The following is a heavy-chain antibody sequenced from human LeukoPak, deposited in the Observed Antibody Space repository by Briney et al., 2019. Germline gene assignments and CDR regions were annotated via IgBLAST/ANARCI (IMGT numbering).Heavy chain of an antibody. D-gene: IGHD3-10*01. CDR1: GYTFRSYG. CDR2: ISTYNGNT. J-gene: IGHJ4*02. V-gene: IGHV1-18*01. CDR3: AREYYYGSGSYFSTPDY. Sequence: ASVKVSCKASGYTFRSYGISWVRQAPGQGLEWMEWISTYNGNTNYAQELQGRVTMTTDTSTSTVYMELRSLRSDDTAMYYCAREYYYGSGSYFSTPDYWGQGTLVTVSS.